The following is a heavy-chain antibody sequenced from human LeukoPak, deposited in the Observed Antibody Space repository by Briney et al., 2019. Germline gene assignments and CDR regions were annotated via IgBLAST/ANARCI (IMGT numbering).Heavy chain of an antibody. CDR3: ARGLRYFDWLLSPSGWFDP. Sequence: SQTLSLTCAISGDSVSSNSAAWNWIRQSPSRGLEWLGRTYYRSKWYNDYAVSVKSRITINPDTSKNQFSLKLSSVTAADTAVYYCARGLRYFDWLLSPSGWFDPWGQGTLVTVSS. CDR1: GDSVSSNSAA. D-gene: IGHD3-9*01. CDR2: TYYRSKWYN. V-gene: IGHV6-1*01. J-gene: IGHJ5*02.